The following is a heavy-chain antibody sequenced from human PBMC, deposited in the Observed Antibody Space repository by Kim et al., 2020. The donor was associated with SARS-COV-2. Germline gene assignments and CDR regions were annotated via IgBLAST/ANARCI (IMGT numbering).Heavy chain of an antibody. CDR1: GFTFSSYA. CDR3: AKAPFTMVRGVIIAVWFDP. CDR2: ISGSGGST. D-gene: IGHD3-10*01. J-gene: IGHJ5*02. Sequence: GGSLRLSCAASGFTFSSYAMSWVRQAPGKGLEWVSAISGSGGSTYYADSVKGRFTISRDNSKNTLYLQMNSLRAEDTAVYYCAKAPFTMVRGVIIAVWFDPWGQGTLVTVSS. V-gene: IGHV3-23*01.